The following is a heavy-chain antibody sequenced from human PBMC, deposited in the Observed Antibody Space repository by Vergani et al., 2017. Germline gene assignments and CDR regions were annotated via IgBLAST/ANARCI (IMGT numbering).Heavy chain of an antibody. CDR2: INPNSGGT. CDR3: ARDLVVAASTAFDY. Sequence: QVQLVQSGAEVKKPGSSVKVSCKASGYTFTGYYMHWVRQAPGQGLEWMGWINPNSGGTNYAQKFQGRVTITADKSTSTAYMELSSLRSEDTAVYYCARDLVVAASTAFDYWGQGTLVTVSS. V-gene: IGHV1-2*02. J-gene: IGHJ4*02. CDR1: GYTFTGYY. D-gene: IGHD2-15*01.